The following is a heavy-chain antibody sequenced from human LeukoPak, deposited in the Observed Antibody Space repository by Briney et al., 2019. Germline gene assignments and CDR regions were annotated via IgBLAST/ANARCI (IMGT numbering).Heavy chain of an antibody. CDR2: ISTSGTSI. CDR1: GFSFTSYS. J-gene: IGHJ4*02. V-gene: IGHV3-48*02. Sequence: PGGSLRLSCAASGFSFTSYSINWVRQAPGKGLEWLSYISTSGTSIYYTDSVKGRFTISRDNAKNSLYLDMNSLRDEDTAVYYCARDTIYCFDYWGQGTLVTVSS. CDR3: ARDTIYCFDY. D-gene: IGHD2-2*02.